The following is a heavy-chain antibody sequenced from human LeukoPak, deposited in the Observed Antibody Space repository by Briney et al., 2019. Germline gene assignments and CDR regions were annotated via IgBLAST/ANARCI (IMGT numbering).Heavy chain of an antibody. CDR3: AKDRWGEWELLQPFDY. D-gene: IGHD1-26*01. CDR1: GFTFSSYA. Sequence: GGSLRLSCAASGFTFSSYAMSWVRQAPGKGLEWVSAISGSGGSTYYADSVKGRFTISRDNSKNTLYLQMNSLRAEDTAVYYCAKDRWGEWELLQPFDYWGQGTLVTVSS. V-gene: IGHV3-23*01. J-gene: IGHJ4*02. CDR2: ISGSGGST.